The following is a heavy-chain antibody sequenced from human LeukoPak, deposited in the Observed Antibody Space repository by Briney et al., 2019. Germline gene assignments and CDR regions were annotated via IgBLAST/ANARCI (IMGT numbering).Heavy chain of an antibody. V-gene: IGHV3-30*02. Sequence: GGSLRLSCAASGFTFSSYGMHWVRQAPGKGLEWVAFIRHDGSNKYYADSVKGRFTISRDNSKNTLYLQMNSLRAEDTAVYYCAKCSSTSCPGCNYYYYYMDVWGKGTTVTVSS. CDR3: AKCSSTSCPGCNYYYYYMDV. D-gene: IGHD2-2*01. CDR1: GFTFSSYG. CDR2: IRHDGSNK. J-gene: IGHJ6*03.